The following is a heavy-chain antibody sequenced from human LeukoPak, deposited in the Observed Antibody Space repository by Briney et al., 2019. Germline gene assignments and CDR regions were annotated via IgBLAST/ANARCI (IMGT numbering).Heavy chain of an antibody. Sequence: PSETLSLTCTVSGGSISSSSYYWGWIRQPPGKGLEWVGSIYYSGSTYYNPSLKSRVTISVDTSKNQFSLKLSSVTAADTAVYYCARLTQHSSSWYAPKHLNWFDPWGQGTLVTVSS. CDR2: IYYSGST. CDR1: GGSISSSSYY. J-gene: IGHJ5*02. CDR3: ARLTQHSSSWYAPKHLNWFDP. V-gene: IGHV4-39*01. D-gene: IGHD6-13*01.